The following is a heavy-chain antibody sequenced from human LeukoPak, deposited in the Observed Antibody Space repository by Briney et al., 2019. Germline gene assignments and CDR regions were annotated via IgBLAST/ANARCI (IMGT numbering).Heavy chain of an antibody. CDR3: AREVVGATSWFDP. Sequence: GGSLRLSCAASGFTFNSYSMNWVRQAPGKGLEWVSYISSSSSTIYYADSVKGRFTISRDNAKNSLYLQMNSLRAEDTAVYYCAREVVGATSWFDPWGQGTLVTVSS. CDR1: GFTFNSYS. D-gene: IGHD1-26*01. V-gene: IGHV3-48*01. J-gene: IGHJ5*02. CDR2: ISSSSSTI.